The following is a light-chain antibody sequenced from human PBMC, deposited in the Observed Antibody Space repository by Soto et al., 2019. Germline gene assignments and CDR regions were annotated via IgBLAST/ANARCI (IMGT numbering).Light chain of an antibody. V-gene: IGKV3-15*01. J-gene: IGKJ1*01. CDR3: QQYNDWPRT. CDR1: QSISSD. CDR2: STS. Sequence: EVVMTQSPATLSVSPGERATLSCRASQSISSDLAWHQQKPGQAPRLLIYSTSTRATGIPARLSGSGSGTEFTLTISSLQSEDFAVYYCQQYNDWPRTFGQGTKVDIK.